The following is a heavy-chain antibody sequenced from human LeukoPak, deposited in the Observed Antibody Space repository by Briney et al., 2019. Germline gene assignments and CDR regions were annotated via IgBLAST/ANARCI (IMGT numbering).Heavy chain of an antibody. V-gene: IGHV1-24*01. CDR3: ATGLDMFGESVWDFDY. CDR1: GYTLTELS. D-gene: IGHD3-10*02. CDR2: FDPEDGET. J-gene: IGHJ4*02. Sequence: ASVKVSCKVSGYTLTELSMHWVRQAPGKGLEWMGGFDPEDGETIYEQKFQGRVTMTEDTSTDTAYMELSSLRSEDTAVYYCATGLDMFGESVWDFDYWGQGTLVTVSS.